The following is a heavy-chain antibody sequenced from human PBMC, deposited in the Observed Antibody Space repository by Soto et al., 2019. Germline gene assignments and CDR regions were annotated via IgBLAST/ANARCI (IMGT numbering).Heavy chain of an antibody. CDR1: GFSLRTYG. J-gene: IGHJ5*02. CDR2: IWYDGTKK. D-gene: IGHD6-19*01. V-gene: IGHV3-33*01. Sequence: QVQLVESGGGVVQSGRSLTLSCAASGFSLRTYGMQWLRRAPGKELEWVAFIWYDGTKKFYANSVKGRSTISKDNSNNILYLPMSGLRAEDTAVYYCARDVVTAVAGSVNWFDPWGQGTLVTVSS. CDR3: ARDVVTAVAGSVNWFDP.